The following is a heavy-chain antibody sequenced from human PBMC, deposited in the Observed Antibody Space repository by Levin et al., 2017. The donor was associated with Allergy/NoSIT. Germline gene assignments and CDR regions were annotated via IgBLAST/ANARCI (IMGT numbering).Heavy chain of an antibody. J-gene: IGHJ4*02. CDR3: ARGVGLVPDY. Sequence: GESLKISCKASGYTFTSYDINWVRQATGQGLEWMGWMNPNSGNTGYAQKFQGRVTMTRNTSISTAYMELSSLGSEDTAVFYCARGVGLVPDYWGQGTLVTVSS. V-gene: IGHV1-8*01. CDR2: MNPNSGNT. D-gene: IGHD6-19*01. CDR1: GYTFTSYD.